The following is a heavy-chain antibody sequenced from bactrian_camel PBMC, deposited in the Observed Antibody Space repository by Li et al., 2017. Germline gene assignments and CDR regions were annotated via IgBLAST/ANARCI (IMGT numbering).Heavy chain of an antibody. CDR2: IWSDGSNT. Sequence: HVQLVESGGGLVQPGGSLRLSCAASGFSFSAYNMSWVRQAPGKGLEWVSRIWSDGSNTYYAASVKGRFTISRDNAKNTVYLQMNSLKAEDTALYYCASLLSGRGTWGQGTQVTVS. D-gene: IGHD3*01. CDR1: GFSFSAYN. J-gene: IGHJ4*01. CDR3: ASLLSGRGT. V-gene: IGHV3-2*01.